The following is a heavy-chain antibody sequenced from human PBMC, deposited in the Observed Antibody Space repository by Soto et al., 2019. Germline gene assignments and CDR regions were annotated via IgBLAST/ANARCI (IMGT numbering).Heavy chain of an antibody. V-gene: IGHV1-18*01. CDR3: ARDRGRVAAARRVWFDP. D-gene: IGHD6-13*01. J-gene: IGHJ5*02. Sequence: QVQLVQSGAEVKKPGASVKVSCKASGYTFTSYGISWVRQAPGQGLEWMGWISAYNGNTNYAQKLQGRGTMTTDTATSRAYMELRSLRSDDTAVYYCARDRGRVAAARRVWFDPWGQGTLVTVSS. CDR2: ISAYNGNT. CDR1: GYTFTSYG.